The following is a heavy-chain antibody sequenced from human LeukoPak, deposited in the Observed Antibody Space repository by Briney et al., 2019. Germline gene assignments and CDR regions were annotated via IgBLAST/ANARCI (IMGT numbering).Heavy chain of an antibody. CDR2: IDQPGSQH. CDR1: GFIFSSSW. CDR3: ARGLGRGTADY. V-gene: IGHV3-7*01. J-gene: IGHJ4*02. Sequence: GGSLRLSCAASGFIFSSSWMIWVRQAPGKGLEWVANIDQPGSQHYSVESVRGRFTISRDNAKNSLFLQLNSQRVEDTAVYYCARGLGRGTADYWGQGTLVTVSS. D-gene: IGHD3-10*01.